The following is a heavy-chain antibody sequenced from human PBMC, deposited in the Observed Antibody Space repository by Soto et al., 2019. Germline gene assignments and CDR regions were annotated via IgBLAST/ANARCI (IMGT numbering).Heavy chain of an antibody. CDR1: GFTFSNYW. J-gene: IGHJ4*02. CDR2: IKQDGSDK. D-gene: IGHD4-17*01. V-gene: IGHV3-7*01. CDR3: ARNRDYAFDY. Sequence: EVQLVESGGGLVQPGGSLRLSCAASGFTFSNYWMSLVRQAPGKGLEWVAIIKQDGSDKYYVDSVKGRFTISRDNAKNSLYLQMNSLRTEDAAVYYCARNRDYAFDYWGRGTLVTVSS.